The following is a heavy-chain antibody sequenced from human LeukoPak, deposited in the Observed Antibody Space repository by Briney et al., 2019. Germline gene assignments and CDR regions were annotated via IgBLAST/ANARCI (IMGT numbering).Heavy chain of an antibody. V-gene: IGHV3-30*04. CDR3: ATDARSGWSHFYYMDV. J-gene: IGHJ6*03. CDR2: ISYDGSNK. Sequence: GGSLRLSCAASGFTFSSYAMHWVRQAPGKGLEWVAVISYDGSNKYYADSVKGRFTISRDNSKNTLYLQMNSLRAEDRAVYYCATDARSGWSHFYYMDVWGKGTTVSVSS. D-gene: IGHD3-10*01. CDR1: GFTFSSYA.